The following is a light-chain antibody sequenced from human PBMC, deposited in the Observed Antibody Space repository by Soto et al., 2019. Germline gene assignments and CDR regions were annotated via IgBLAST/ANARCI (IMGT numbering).Light chain of an antibody. Sequence: DIVMTQSPDSLAVSLGERATINCKSSQSVLYSSNNKNYLAWYQQKPGQPPKLLIYWASSREIGVPDRFSGSESGTDFTLTIRSLQPEDVAVYYCQQYFSTPPLTFGGGTKGDIK. J-gene: IGKJ4*01. V-gene: IGKV4-1*01. CDR3: QQYFSTPPLT. CDR2: WAS. CDR1: QSVLYSSNNKNY.